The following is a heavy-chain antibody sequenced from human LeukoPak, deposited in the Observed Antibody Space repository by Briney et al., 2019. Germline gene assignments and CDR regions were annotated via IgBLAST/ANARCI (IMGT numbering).Heavy chain of an antibody. D-gene: IGHD3-10*01. V-gene: IGHV4-31*03. Sequence: SQTLSLTCTVSGGSISSGGYYWSWIRQHPGTGLEWIGYIYYSGSTYYNPSLKSRVTISVDTSKNQFSLKLSSVTAADTAVYYCARDHIDGITNSFDYWGQGTLVTVSS. J-gene: IGHJ4*02. CDR1: GGSISSGGYY. CDR2: IYYSGST. CDR3: ARDHIDGITNSFDY.